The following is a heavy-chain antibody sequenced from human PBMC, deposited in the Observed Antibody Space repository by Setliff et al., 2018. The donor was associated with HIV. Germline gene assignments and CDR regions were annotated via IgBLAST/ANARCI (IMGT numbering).Heavy chain of an antibody. CDR1: GFSIAATGVG. CDR2: IYWDDDV. D-gene: IGHD3-22*01. CDR3: THFTYYRDVYFYS. V-gene: IGHV2-5*02. Sequence: SGPTLVNPPPTLTLTCTFSGFSIAATGVGVGWVRQPPGEGLEWLALIYWDDDVRYNPSLESRLTITKDTPKNQVVLTMSNMDPVDTATYFCTHFTYYRDVYFYSWGQGTLFTVSS. J-gene: IGHJ4*01.